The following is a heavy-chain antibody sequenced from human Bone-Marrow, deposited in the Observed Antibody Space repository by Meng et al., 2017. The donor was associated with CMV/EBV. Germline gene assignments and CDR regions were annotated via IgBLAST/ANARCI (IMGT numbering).Heavy chain of an antibody. CDR1: GTFSSYT. D-gene: IGHD1-1*01. Sequence: GTFSSYTISWVRQAPGQGLEWMGRIIPILGIANYAQKFQGRVTITADKSTSTAYMELSSLRSEDTAVYYCARRSLTTGTTYGAFDIWGQGTMVTVSS. CDR2: IIPILGIA. CDR3: ARRSLTTGTTYGAFDI. J-gene: IGHJ3*02. V-gene: IGHV1-69*02.